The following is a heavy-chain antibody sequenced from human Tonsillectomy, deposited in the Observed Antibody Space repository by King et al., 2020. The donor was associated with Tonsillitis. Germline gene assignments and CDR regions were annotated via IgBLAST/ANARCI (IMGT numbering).Heavy chain of an antibody. Sequence: QLQESGPGLVKPSETLSLTCTVSGGSISSSSYSWGWIRQPPGKGLEWIGNIYYSGSTFYNPSLKSRVTISVDTSRNQFSLKLSSVTAADTAVYYCARLRYYGGNVYYDPWSQGTLVTVSS. CDR1: GGSISSSSYS. J-gene: IGHJ5*02. V-gene: IGHV4-39*01. CDR3: ARLRYYGGNVYYDP. D-gene: IGHD4-23*01. CDR2: IYYSGST.